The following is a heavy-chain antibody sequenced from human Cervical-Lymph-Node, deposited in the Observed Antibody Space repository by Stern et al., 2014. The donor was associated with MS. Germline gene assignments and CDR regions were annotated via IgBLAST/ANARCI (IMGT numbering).Heavy chain of an antibody. Sequence: EVQLVESGAEVKKPGESLKISCKGSGYSFTSYWIGWVRQMPGKGLEWMGIIHPGDSDTRYSPSFQGQVTISADKSISTAYRQWSSLKAPDPAMYYCARQGHYYDSSGYYSALDYGGQGTLVTVSS. CDR1: GYSFTSYW. V-gene: IGHV5-51*01. CDR3: ARQGHYYDSSGYYSALDY. J-gene: IGHJ4*02. CDR2: IHPGDSDT. D-gene: IGHD3-22*01.